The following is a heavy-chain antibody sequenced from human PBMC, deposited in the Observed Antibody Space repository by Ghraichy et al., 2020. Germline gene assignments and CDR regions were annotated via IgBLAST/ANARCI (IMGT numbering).Heavy chain of an antibody. J-gene: IGHJ6*03. Sequence: LSLTCAASGFTFSNYWMSWVRQAPGKGLEWVANIKQDGSEKYYVDSVKGRFTISRDNAKNSLYLQMNSLRAEDTAVYYCARGGVPAAIKYYYYYYMDVWGKGTTVTVSS. V-gene: IGHV3-7*03. CDR2: IKQDGSEK. CDR1: GFTFSNYW. CDR3: ARGGVPAAIKYYYYYYMDV. D-gene: IGHD2-2*01.